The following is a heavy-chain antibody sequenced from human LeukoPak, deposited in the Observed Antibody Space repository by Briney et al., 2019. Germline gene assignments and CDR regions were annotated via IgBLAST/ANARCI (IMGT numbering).Heavy chain of an antibody. CDR1: GYTFTKADY. CDR3: ARGPTPMDFDS. V-gene: IGHV1-46*01. J-gene: IGHJ4*02. Sequence: ASLNVSCAASGYTFTKADYVHWVRQAPGQGREWMGIINPIDGTTFYPQTFHGRVTMTRHTSTNTVYIGLLSLRFADTAVFYSARGPTPMDFDSWGQGSLVTASS. CDR2: INPIDGTT.